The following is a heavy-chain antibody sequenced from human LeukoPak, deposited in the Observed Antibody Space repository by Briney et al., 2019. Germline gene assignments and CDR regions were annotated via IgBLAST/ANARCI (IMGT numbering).Heavy chain of an antibody. CDR3: ARDGTFDI. V-gene: IGHV1-2*02. CDR2: INPNSGVT. J-gene: IGHJ3*02. CDR1: AYTFTDNY. Sequence: ASVKVSLKASAYTFTDNYMHGSRQAPGQGLEGMGLINPNSGVTNHPHKFQGKVTMTIDTSSSKAYMELIRLRSDDTAVYYCARDGTFDIWGQGTMVTVSS. D-gene: IGHD2-15*01.